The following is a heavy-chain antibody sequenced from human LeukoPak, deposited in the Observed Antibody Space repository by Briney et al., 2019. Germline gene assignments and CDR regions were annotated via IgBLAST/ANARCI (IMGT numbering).Heavy chain of an antibody. J-gene: IGHJ3*02. D-gene: IGHD2-15*01. CDR3: AKVEDIVVVVAATWGAFDI. Sequence: GGSLRLSCAASGFTFSSYAMHWVRQAPGKGLEWVTIISYDGSNKYYADSVKGRFTISRDNSKNTLYLQMNSLRAEDTAVYYCAKVEDIVVVVAATWGAFDIWGQGTMVTVSS. V-gene: IGHV3-30*04. CDR1: GFTFSSYA. CDR2: ISYDGSNK.